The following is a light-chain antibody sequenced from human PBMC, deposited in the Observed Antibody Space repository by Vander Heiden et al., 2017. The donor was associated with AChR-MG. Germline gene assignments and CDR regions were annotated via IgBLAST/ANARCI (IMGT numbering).Light chain of an antibody. CDR3: QQFAEAPWA. V-gene: IGKV3-20*01. CDR1: PSISSSC. J-gene: IGKJ1*01. CDR2: GAS. Sequence: EIVLTQSPGTLSLSPGERATLSCRASPSISSSCLDWYQQRPGQAPRVLIYGASRRATDIPDRFSGSGSGSEFTLSISRLEPEDAAVYFCQQFAEAPWAFGQGTKVEIK.